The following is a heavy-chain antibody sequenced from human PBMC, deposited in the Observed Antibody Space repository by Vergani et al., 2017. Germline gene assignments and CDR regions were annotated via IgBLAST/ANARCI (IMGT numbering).Heavy chain of an antibody. D-gene: IGHD3-9*01. J-gene: IGHJ6*03. CDR3: ARGGHYDILTGYSSYYYYYMDV. CDR1: GGTFSSYA. CDR2: IIPILGTA. Sequence: QVQLVQSGAEVKKPGSSVKVSCKASGGTFSSYAISWVRQAPGQGLEWMGRIIPILGTANYAQKFQGRVTITADESTSTAYMALSSLRSEDTAVYYCARGGHYDILTGYSSYYYYYMDVWGKGTTVTVSS. V-gene: IGHV1-69*11.